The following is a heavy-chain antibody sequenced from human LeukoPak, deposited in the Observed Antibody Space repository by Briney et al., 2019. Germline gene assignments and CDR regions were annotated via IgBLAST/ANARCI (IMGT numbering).Heavy chain of an antibody. V-gene: IGHV3-53*01. D-gene: IGHD6-13*01. CDR1: GFTVSSNY. CDR2: IYSGGST. J-gene: IGHJ4*02. Sequence: GGSLRLSCAASGFTVSSNYMSWVRQAPGKGLEWVSVIYSGGSTYYADSVKGRFTISRDNSKNTLYLQMNSLRAEDTAVYYCATQNYNSTWVFDYWGQGTLVTVSS. CDR3: ATQNYNSTWVFDY.